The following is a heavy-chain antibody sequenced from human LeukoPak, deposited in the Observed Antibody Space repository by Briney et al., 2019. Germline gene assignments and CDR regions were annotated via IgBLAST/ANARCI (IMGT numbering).Heavy chain of an antibody. CDR3: ARSNPVAGTLANY. CDR1: GGSISSYY. Sequence: PSETLSLTCTVSGGSISSYYWSWIRQPPGKGLEWIGYIYYSGSTNYNPSLKSRVTISVDTSKNQFSLKLSSVTAADTAVYYCARSNPVAGTLANYGGKETLSPSPQ. D-gene: IGHD6-19*01. V-gene: IGHV4-59*01. CDR2: IYYSGST. J-gene: IGHJ4*02.